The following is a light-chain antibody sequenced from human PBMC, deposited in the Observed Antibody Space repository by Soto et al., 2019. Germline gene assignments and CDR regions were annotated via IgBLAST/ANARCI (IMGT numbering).Light chain of an antibody. J-gene: IGKJ1*01. V-gene: IGKV3-20*01. CDR1: QSVSSNY. CDR2: GAS. Sequence: EIVLTQSPGTLSLSPGERATLSCRASQSVSSNYLAWYQQKPGQAPRLLIYGASSRATGIPDRFSGSGSGTDFTLTISSLEPEDFAVYYCQQYGSSPLTFGQGTKVEIK. CDR3: QQYGSSPLT.